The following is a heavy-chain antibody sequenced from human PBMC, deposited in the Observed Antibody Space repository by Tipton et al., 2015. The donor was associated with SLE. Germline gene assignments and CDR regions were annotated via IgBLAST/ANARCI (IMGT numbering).Heavy chain of an antibody. J-gene: IGHJ4*02. Sequence: TLSLTCVVSGDSITSNNWWSWVRQPPGKGLEWIGETYHSGSTNYSPSLRSRVTISVDKSKNHFSLKLTSVTAADTAVYHCTRVPRYNWNYIADWGQGTLVSVSS. CDR1: GDSITSNNW. CDR2: TYHSGST. D-gene: IGHD1-7*01. CDR3: TRVPRYNWNYIAD. V-gene: IGHV4-4*02.